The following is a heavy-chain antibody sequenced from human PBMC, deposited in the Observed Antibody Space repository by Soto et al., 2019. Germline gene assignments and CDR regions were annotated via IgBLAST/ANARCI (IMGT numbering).Heavy chain of an antibody. CDR3: ATIAARPD. CDR2: IYSGGST. D-gene: IGHD6-6*01. J-gene: IGHJ4*02. V-gene: IGHV3-53*01. Sequence: EVQLVESGGGLIHPGGSLRLSCAASGFTVSSKYMSWVRQAPGKGLEWVSVIYSGGSTYDADSVKGRFTISRDNVKNTLYLQMNSLRAEDTAVYYCATIAARPDWGQGTLVTVSS. CDR1: GFTVSSKY.